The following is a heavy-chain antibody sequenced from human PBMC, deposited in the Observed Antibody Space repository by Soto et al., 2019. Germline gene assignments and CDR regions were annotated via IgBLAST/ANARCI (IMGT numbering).Heavy chain of an antibody. V-gene: IGHV3-23*01. D-gene: IGHD2-2*02. CDR3: ARSIRADFFGY. CDR1: GFTFSNYA. J-gene: IGHJ4*02. CDR2: ISDNGANT. Sequence: PGGALRLSCIASGFTFSNYAMSWVRQAPGKGLEWVSTISDNGANTFIGDSMKDHFDISRDNSKNTVFLHLSTVRADDTAIYYCARSIRADFFGYWGQSAPVTGSS.